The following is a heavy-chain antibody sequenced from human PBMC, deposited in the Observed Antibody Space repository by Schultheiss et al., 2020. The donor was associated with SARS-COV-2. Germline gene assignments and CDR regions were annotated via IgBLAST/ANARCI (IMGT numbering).Heavy chain of an antibody. CDR2: INAGNGNT. J-gene: IGHJ5*02. D-gene: IGHD2-15*01. CDR1: GHTFTNYV. V-gene: IGHV1-3*01. Sequence: ASVKVSCKASGHTFTNYVINWVRQAPGQGLEWMGWINAGNGNTKYSQKFQGRVTITRDTSASTAYMELSRLRSDDTAVYYCASEWVVVAANWWFDPWGQGTLVTVSS. CDR3: ASEWVVVAANWWFDP.